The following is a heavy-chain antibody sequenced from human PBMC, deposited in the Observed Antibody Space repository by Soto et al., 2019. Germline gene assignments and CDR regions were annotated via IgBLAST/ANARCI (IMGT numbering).Heavy chain of an antibody. CDR2: IYYSGST. Sequence: SETLSLTCTVSGGSISSYYWSWIRQPPGKGLEWIGYIYYSGSTNYNPSLKSRVTISVDTSKNQFSLKLCSVTAADTAVYYCARVYSGYDSDYFDYWGQGTLVTVSS. CDR3: ARVYSGYDSDYFDY. J-gene: IGHJ4*02. V-gene: IGHV4-59*01. CDR1: GGSISSYY. D-gene: IGHD5-12*01.